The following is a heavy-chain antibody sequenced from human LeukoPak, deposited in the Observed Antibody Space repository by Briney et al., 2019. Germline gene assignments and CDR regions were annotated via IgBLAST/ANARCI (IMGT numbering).Heavy chain of an antibody. D-gene: IGHD4-23*01. J-gene: IGHJ4*02. CDR3: ARGGGHLDC. V-gene: IGHV3-7*03. CDR2: IKQDGSDK. CDR1: GFTFSNAW. Sequence: GGSLRLSCAASGFTFSNAWMSWVRQAPGKGLEWVANIKQDGSDKYYLTSVRGRFTISRDNAKNSLFLQMNSLRVEDTAVYYCARGGGHLDCWGQGTLVTVSS.